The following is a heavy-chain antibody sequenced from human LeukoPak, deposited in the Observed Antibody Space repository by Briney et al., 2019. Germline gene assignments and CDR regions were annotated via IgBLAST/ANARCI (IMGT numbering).Heavy chain of an antibody. V-gene: IGHV3-23*01. J-gene: IGHJ4*02. CDR1: GFTFSSYA. D-gene: IGHD6-19*01. CDR3: AKRDNSGWYSFDF. CDR2: ISGSGGST. Sequence: GGSLRLSCAASGFTFSSYAMSWVRQAPGKGLEWVSAISGSGGSTYYADSVKGRFTISRDKSKNTLYLQMDSLRAEDTALYYCAKRDNSGWYSFDFWGQGTLVTVSS.